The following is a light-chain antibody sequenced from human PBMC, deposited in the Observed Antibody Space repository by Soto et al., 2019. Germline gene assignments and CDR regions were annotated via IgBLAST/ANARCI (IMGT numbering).Light chain of an antibody. Sequence: QSVLTQPASVSGSPGQSITISCTGTSSDVGGYDYVSWYQLHPGKAPKLMIFEVSNRPSGVSYRFSGSKSGNTASLTISGLQVEDEADYFCSSYSISTGYLFGTGTKLTVL. V-gene: IGLV2-14*01. CDR2: EVS. CDR1: SSDVGGYDY. J-gene: IGLJ1*01. CDR3: SSYSISTGYL.